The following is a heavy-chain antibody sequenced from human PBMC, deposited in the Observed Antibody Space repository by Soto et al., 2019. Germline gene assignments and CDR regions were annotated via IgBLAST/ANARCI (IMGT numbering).Heavy chain of an antibody. CDR2: IYYSGST. CDR1: GGSISSGDYY. Sequence: ASQTLSLTCTVSGGSISSGDYYWSLIRQPPGKGLEWIGYIYYSGSTYYNPSLKSRVTISVDTSKNQFSLKLSSVTAADTAVYYCAREWYYDILTGYYNRRYFDPWGQGTLVTVSS. V-gene: IGHV4-30-4*01. CDR3: AREWYYDILTGYYNRRYFDP. D-gene: IGHD3-9*01. J-gene: IGHJ4*02.